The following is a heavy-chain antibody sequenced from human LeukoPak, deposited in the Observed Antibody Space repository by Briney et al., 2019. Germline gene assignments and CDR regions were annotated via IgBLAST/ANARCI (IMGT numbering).Heavy chain of an antibody. Sequence: SETLSLTCTVSGGSISSGGHYWSWIRQHPGKGLEWIGYIYYSGSTYYNPSLKSRVTISVDTSKNQFSLKLSSVTAADTAVYYCARDLSCSSTSCYSPHWFDPWGQGTLVTVSS. V-gene: IGHV4-31*03. CDR1: GGSISSGGHY. CDR2: IYYSGST. J-gene: IGHJ5*02. CDR3: ARDLSCSSTSCYSPHWFDP. D-gene: IGHD2-2*01.